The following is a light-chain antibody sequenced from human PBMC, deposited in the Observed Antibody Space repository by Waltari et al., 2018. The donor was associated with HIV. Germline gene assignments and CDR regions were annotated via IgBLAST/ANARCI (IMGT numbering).Light chain of an antibody. CDR3: ASFTGDNTVM. CDR1: YRDFGLYYF. Sequence: SAVTQPASVSGLPGQSTTISCTGGYRDFGLYYFVSWYQQHSGQPPKLILYDVDSRASGVSDRFSGSMSGNTASLTISGLRAEDEAHYYCASFTGDNTVMFGGGTEVTVL. J-gene: IGLJ3*02. V-gene: IGLV2-14*03. CDR2: DVD.